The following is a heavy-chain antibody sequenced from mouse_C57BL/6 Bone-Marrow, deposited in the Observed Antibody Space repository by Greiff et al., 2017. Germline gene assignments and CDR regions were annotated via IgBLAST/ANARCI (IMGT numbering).Heavy chain of an antibody. Sequence: VQLKESGAELVRPGTSVKMSCKASGYTFTNYWIGWAKQRPGHGLEWIGDIYPGGGYTNYNEKFKGKATLTADKSSSTAYMQFSSLTSEDSAIYYCARRRAYFDYWGQGTTLTVSS. CDR2: IYPGGGYT. CDR3: ARRRAYFDY. J-gene: IGHJ2*01. V-gene: IGHV1-63*01. CDR1: GYTFTNYW.